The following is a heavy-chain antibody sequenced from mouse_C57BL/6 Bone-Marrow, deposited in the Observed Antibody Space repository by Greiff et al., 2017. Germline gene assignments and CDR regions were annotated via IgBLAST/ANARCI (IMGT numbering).Heavy chain of an antibody. CDR2: INPSSGYT. D-gene: IGHD2-1*01. CDR3: ARCYYGNYWAMDY. J-gene: IGHJ4*01. Sequence: VQLVESGAELAKPGASVKLSCKASGYTFTSYWMHWVKQRPGQGLEWIGYINPSSGYTKYNQKFKDKATLTADKSSSTAYMQLSSLTYEDSAVYYCARCYYGNYWAMDYWGQGTSVTVSS. V-gene: IGHV1-7*01. CDR1: GYTFTSYW.